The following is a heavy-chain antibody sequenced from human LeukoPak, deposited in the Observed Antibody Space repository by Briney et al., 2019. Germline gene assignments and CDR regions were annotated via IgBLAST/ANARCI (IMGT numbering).Heavy chain of an antibody. D-gene: IGHD3-22*01. Sequence: GGSLRLSCAASGFTFSSYSMNWVRQAPGKGLEWVAVIWYDGSNKYYADSVKGRFTISRDNSKNTLYLQMNSLRAEDTAVYYCARLERFTMIVKYYYGTDVWGQGTTVTVSS. CDR2: IWYDGSNK. CDR1: GFTFSSYS. V-gene: IGHV3-33*08. J-gene: IGHJ6*02. CDR3: ARLERFTMIVKYYYGTDV.